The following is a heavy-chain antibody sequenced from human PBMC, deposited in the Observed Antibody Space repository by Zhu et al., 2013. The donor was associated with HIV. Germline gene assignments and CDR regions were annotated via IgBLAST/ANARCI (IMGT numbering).Heavy chain of an antibody. CDR1: GGSISSYY. CDR2: IYYSGST. J-gene: IGHJ4*02. CDR3: ARGPLMNMPYYFDY. Sequence: VQLQESGPGLVKPSETLSLTCTVSGGSISSYYWSWIRQPPGKGLEWIGYIYYSGSTNYNPSLKSRVTISVDTSKNQFSLKLSSVTAADTAVYYCARGPLMNMPYYFDYWGQGTLVTVSS. V-gene: IGHV4-59*01. D-gene: IGHD2-2*01.